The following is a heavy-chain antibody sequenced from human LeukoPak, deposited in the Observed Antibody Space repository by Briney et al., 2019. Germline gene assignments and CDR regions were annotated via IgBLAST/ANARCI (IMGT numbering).Heavy chain of an antibody. Sequence: GSLRLSCVASGFTFSDYAMNWVRQAPGKGLEWVSTFKTKYHQVYYAESVRGRFTISTDNSRNTVFLQMNSPRADDTALYYCARSVPDYTRFDYWGQGALVTVSS. CDR3: ARSVPDYTRFDY. CDR2: FKTKYHQV. J-gene: IGHJ4*02. V-gene: IGHV3-23*05. D-gene: IGHD4-11*01. CDR1: GFTFSDYA.